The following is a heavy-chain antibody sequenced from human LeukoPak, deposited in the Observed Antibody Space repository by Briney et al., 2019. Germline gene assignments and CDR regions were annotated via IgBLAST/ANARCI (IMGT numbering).Heavy chain of an antibody. Sequence: GGSLRLSCAASGFTFSSSWMTWVREAPGKGLEWVAHINEDGSEKYYVDSVTGRFSISRDNTKNSLYLQMSSLRAEDTAVYYCATWSNAWEFDYWGQGTLVSVSS. J-gene: IGHJ4*02. CDR1: GFTFSSSW. CDR3: ATWSNAWEFDY. CDR2: INEDGSEK. D-gene: IGHD1-26*01. V-gene: IGHV3-7*05.